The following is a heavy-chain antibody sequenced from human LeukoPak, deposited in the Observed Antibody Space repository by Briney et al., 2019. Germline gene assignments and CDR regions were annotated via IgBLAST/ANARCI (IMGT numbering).Heavy chain of an antibody. CDR1: GFTFSSYG. Sequence: GGSLRLSCAASGFTFSSYGMHWVRQAPGKGLEWVAFIRYDGSNKYYADSVKGRFTISRDNSKNTLYLQMNSLRAEDTAVYYCATDRLVLPAAMHFRSDAFAIWGQGTMVTVSS. V-gene: IGHV3-30*02. J-gene: IGHJ3*02. CDR2: IRYDGSNK. CDR3: ATDRLVLPAAMHFRSDAFAI. D-gene: IGHD2-2*01.